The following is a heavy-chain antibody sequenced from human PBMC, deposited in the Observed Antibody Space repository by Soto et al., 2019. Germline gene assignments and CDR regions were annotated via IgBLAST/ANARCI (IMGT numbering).Heavy chain of an antibody. CDR1: GFTFSSCA. Sequence: GGSLRLSCAASGFTFSSCAMGWVRQAPGKGLEWVSVIYSGGSTYYADSVKGRFTISRDNSKNTLYLQMNSLRAEDTAVYYCARDPEYIAAAPGFDPWGQGTLVTVSS. V-gene: IGHV3-66*01. J-gene: IGHJ5*02. D-gene: IGHD6-13*01. CDR3: ARDPEYIAAAPGFDP. CDR2: IYSGGST.